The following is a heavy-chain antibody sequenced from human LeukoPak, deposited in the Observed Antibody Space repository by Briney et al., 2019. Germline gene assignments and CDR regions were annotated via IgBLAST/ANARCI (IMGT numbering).Heavy chain of an antibody. V-gene: IGHV3-74*01. Sequence: GGSLRLSCAASGFIFRNHWMHWVRHTPGKGLVWLSRISGDGSDTTYVDSVRGRFTISRDNAKNTLYLQMNSLSVEDTAIYYCARVNHLLVSGGPALLDTWGQGTLVTVSS. J-gene: IGHJ5*02. CDR1: GFIFRNHW. CDR2: ISGDGSDT. CDR3: ARVNHLLVSGGPALLDT. D-gene: IGHD2-15*01.